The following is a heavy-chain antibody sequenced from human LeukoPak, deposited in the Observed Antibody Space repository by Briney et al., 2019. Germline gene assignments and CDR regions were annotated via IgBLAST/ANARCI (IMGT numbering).Heavy chain of an antibody. Sequence: GGSLRLSCAASGFTFSSYWMHWVRQAPGKGLVWVSRVNTDGSTPTYADSVKGRFTISRGNAKNSLYLQMNSLRDEDTAVYYCARARGSSDYWGQGTLVTVSS. CDR1: GFTFSSYW. J-gene: IGHJ4*02. D-gene: IGHD1-26*01. V-gene: IGHV3-74*01. CDR2: VNTDGSTP. CDR3: ARARGSSDY.